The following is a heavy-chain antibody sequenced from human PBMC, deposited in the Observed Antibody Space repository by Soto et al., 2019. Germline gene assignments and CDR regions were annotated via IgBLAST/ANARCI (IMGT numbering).Heavy chain of an antibody. D-gene: IGHD1-1*01. V-gene: IGHV4-59*01. Sequence: SETLSLTCTVSGGSISSYYWSWIRQPPGKGLEWIGYIYYSGSTNYNPSLKSRVTISVDTSKNQFSLKLSSVTAADTAVYYCARDSYTWNAGYYYGMDVWGQGTTVTVPS. J-gene: IGHJ6*02. CDR1: GGSISSYY. CDR2: IYYSGST. CDR3: ARDSYTWNAGYYYGMDV.